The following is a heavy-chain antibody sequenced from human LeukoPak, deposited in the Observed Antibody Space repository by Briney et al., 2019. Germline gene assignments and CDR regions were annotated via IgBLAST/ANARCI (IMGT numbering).Heavy chain of an antibody. D-gene: IGHD3-22*01. Sequence: PSETLSLTCAVYGGSFSGYYWSWIRQPPGKGLEWIGEINHSGSTNYNPSLKSRVTISVDTSKNQFSLKLSSVTAADTAVYYCARMNYYDRSGYAFDYWGQGTLVTVSS. CDR1: GGSFSGYY. V-gene: IGHV4-34*01. CDR2: INHSGST. J-gene: IGHJ4*02. CDR3: ARMNYYDRSGYAFDY.